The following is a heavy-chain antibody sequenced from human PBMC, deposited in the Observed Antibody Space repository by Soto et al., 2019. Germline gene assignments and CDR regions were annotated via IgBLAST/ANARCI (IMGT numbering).Heavy chain of an antibody. Sequence: QVQLVQSGVEVKKPGASVKVSCKASGYTFTTYGIIWLRQAPGQGPEWMGWISTYNVNTQLAQKFQGRVTMTTDTSPNTAYMERRSLTSDDTAVYYCARDWSAEVLPDYGGQGTLVTVSS. CDR1: GYTFTTYG. J-gene: IGHJ4*02. D-gene: IGHD3-10*01. CDR2: ISTYNVNT. V-gene: IGHV1-18*01. CDR3: ARDWSAEVLPDY.